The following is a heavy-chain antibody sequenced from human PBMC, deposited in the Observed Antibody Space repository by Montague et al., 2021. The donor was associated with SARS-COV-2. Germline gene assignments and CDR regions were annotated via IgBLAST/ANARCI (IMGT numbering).Heavy chain of an antibody. V-gene: IGHV3-64*01. CDR2: ISSNGGST. CDR3: ARGAHVLLWFGESYYYGMDV. CDR1: GFTFSSYA. J-gene: IGHJ6*02. D-gene: IGHD3-10*01. Sequence: SLRLSCAASGFTFSSYAMHWVRQAPGKGLEYVSAISSNGGSTYYANSVKGRFTISRDNSKNTLYLQMGSLRAEDMAVYYCARGAHVLLWFGESYYYGMDVWGQGTTVTVSS.